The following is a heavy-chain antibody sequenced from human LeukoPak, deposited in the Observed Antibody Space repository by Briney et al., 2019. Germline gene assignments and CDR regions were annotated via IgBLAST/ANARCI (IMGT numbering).Heavy chain of an antibody. Sequence: GASVKVSCKASGYTFTSHGISWVRQAPGQGLEWMGWISAYNGNTNYAQKLQGRVTMTTDTSTSTAYMELRSLRSDDTAVYYCARAWGSPDYYYYYMDVWGKGTTVTVSS. CDR3: ARAWGSPDYYYYYMDV. V-gene: IGHV1-18*01. D-gene: IGHD3-16*01. CDR2: ISAYNGNT. J-gene: IGHJ6*03. CDR1: GYTFTSHG.